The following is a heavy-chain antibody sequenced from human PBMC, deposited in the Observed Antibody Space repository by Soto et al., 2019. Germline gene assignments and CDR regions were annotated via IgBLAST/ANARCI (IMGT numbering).Heavy chain of an antibody. J-gene: IGHJ4*02. Sequence: GGSLRLSCAASGFTFSSYGMHWVRQAPGKGLEWVAVISYDGSNKYYADSVKGRFTISRDNSKNTLYLQMNSLRAEDTAVYYCAKDLHMGGSSSCVTDYWGQGTLVTVSS. CDR1: GFTFSSYG. CDR2: ISYDGSNK. D-gene: IGHD6-13*01. V-gene: IGHV3-30*18. CDR3: AKDLHMGGSSSCVTDY.